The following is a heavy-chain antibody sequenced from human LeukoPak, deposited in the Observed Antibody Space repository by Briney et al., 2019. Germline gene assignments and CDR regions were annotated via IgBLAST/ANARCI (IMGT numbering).Heavy chain of an antibody. Sequence: GGSLRLSCAASGFTFSSYAMSWVRQAPGKGLEWVSGISGSGANTDYADSVKGRFTISRDYSKATLYVQMNSLTAEDTAVYFCAKGWSIYYDGSGFPDYWGQGTLVTVSS. CDR3: AKGWSIYYDGSGFPDY. D-gene: IGHD3-22*01. V-gene: IGHV3-23*01. CDR1: GFTFSSYA. CDR2: ISGSGANT. J-gene: IGHJ4*02.